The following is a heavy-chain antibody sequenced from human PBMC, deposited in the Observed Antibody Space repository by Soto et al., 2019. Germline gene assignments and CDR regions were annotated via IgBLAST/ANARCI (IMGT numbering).Heavy chain of an antibody. V-gene: IGHV1-69*02. D-gene: IGHD2-2*02. Sequence: QVQLVQSGAEVKKPGSSVKVSCKASGGTFSSYTISWVRQAPGQGLEWMGRIIPILGIANYAQKFQGRVTITADKSTSTAHMELSSLRSEDKAVYYCAMEYCSSTSCYRDYWGQGTLVTVSS. CDR2: IIPILGIA. CDR3: AMEYCSSTSCYRDY. CDR1: GGTFSSYT. J-gene: IGHJ4*02.